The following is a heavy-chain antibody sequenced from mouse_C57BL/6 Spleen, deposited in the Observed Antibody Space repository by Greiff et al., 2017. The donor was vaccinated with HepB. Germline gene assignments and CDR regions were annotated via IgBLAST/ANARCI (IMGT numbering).Heavy chain of an antibody. CDR1: GYTFTSYW. J-gene: IGHJ1*03. CDR2: IDPSDSYT. V-gene: IGHV1-50*01. Sequence: QVQLQQSGAELVKPGASVKLSCKASGYTFTSYWMQWVKQRPGQGLEWIGEIDPSDSYTNYNQKFKGKATLTVDTSSSTAYMQLSSLTSEDSAVYYCARAYYHWYFDVWGTGTTVTVSS. CDR3: ARAYYHWYFDV. D-gene: IGHD1-1*02.